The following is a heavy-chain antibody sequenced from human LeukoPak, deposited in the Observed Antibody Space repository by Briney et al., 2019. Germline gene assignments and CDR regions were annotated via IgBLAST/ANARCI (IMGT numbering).Heavy chain of an antibody. V-gene: IGHV4-34*01. J-gene: IGHJ4*02. D-gene: IGHD2-2*01. CDR3: ARGGYCSSTSCQIDY. Sequence: PSETLSLTCAVYGGSFSGYYWSWIRQPPGKGLEWIGEINHSGSTNYNPSLKSRVTISVDTPKNQFSLKLSSVTAADTAVYYCARGGYCSSTSCQIDYWGQGTLVTVSS. CDR2: INHSGST. CDR1: GGSFSGYY.